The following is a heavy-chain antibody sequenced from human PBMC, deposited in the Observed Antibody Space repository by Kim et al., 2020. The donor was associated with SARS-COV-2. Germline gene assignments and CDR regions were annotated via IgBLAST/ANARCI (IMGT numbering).Heavy chain of an antibody. J-gene: IGHJ3*02. CDR3: ARQTYYYDSGSYYDAFDI. Sequence: LKSHVTISIDTSKNQFSLKLSYVTAEDTAVYYCARQTYYYDSGSYYDAFDIWGQGTMVTVSS. V-gene: IGHV4-61*07. D-gene: IGHD3-10*01.